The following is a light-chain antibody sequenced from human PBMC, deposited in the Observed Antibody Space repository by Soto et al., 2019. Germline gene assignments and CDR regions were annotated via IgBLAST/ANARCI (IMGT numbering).Light chain of an antibody. J-gene: IGKJ4*01. Sequence: EIVMTQSPATLSVSPGERATLSCRASQSVSNNLAWYQQKPGQAPRLLIYGASTKATGIPARFSGSGSGTDFTLTIRSLQSEDFAVYYCQHYNEGSFGGGPNVHIK. CDR2: GAS. CDR1: QSVSNN. V-gene: IGKV3-15*01. CDR3: QHYNEGS.